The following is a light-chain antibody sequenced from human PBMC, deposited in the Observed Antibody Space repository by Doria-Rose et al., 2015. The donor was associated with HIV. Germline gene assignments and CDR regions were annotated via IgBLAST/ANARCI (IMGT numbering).Light chain of an antibody. CDR1: SGPVTGAYY. V-gene: IGLV8-61*01. Sequence: QAVVTQEPSSSVSLGGTVTLTCGLTSGPVTGAYYPSWHQQTPGQAPRTLIYNTYSLSSGVSDRFSGSILGNKAALTISGAQADDESDYYCALYMGSGIWMFGGGTKPTVL. J-gene: IGLJ3*02. CDR3: ALYMGSGIWM. CDR2: NTY.